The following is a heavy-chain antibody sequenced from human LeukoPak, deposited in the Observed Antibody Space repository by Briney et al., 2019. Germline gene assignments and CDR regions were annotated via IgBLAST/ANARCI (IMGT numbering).Heavy chain of an antibody. CDR3: ARAQDVVVPAAMTWFDP. V-gene: IGHV1-69*13. D-gene: IGHD2-2*01. J-gene: IGHJ5*02. Sequence: ASVKVSCKASGGTFSSYAISWVRQAPGQGLEWMGGIIPIFGTANYAQKFQGRVTITADESTSTAYMELSSLRPEDTAVYYCARAQDVVVPAAMTWFDPWGQGTLVTVSS. CDR1: GGTFSSYA. CDR2: IIPIFGTA.